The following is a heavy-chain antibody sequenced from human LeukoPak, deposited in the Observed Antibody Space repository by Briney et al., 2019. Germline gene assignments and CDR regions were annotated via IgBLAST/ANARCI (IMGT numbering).Heavy chain of an antibody. CDR3: ARDRYGSGSYYNLFDY. CDR1: GFTFSSYA. Sequence: GGSLRLSCAASGFTFSSYAIHWVRQAPGKGLEWVAVISYDGSNKYYADSVKGRFTISRDNSKNTLYLQMNSLRAEDTAVYYCARDRYGSGSYYNLFDYWGQGTLVTVSS. V-gene: IGHV3-30-3*01. D-gene: IGHD3-10*01. CDR2: ISYDGSNK. J-gene: IGHJ4*02.